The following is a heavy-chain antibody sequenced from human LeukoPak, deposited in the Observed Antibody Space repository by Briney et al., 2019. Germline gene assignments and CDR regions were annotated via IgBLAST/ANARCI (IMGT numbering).Heavy chain of an antibody. J-gene: IGHJ4*02. Sequence: PGGSLRLSCAASGFTFSSYAMSWVRQAPGKGLEWVSAISGSGGSTYYADSVKGRFTISRDNSKNTLYLQMNSLRADDTAVYYCGFSSSGWAGLDYWGQGTLVTVSS. CDR3: GFSSSGWAGLDY. D-gene: IGHD6-19*01. CDR2: ISGSGGST. V-gene: IGHV3-23*01. CDR1: GFTFSSYA.